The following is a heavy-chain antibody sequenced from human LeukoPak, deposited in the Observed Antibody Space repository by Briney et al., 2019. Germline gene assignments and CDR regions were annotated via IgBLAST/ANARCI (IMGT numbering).Heavy chain of an antibody. Sequence: SVKVSFMASGFTFTISAMQWGRQARGQRRGWIGWIVVGSGNTNYAQKFQERGTITRDMSTSTAYMQLSSLRSEDTAVYYCAASDGYNSLNYYYYYMDVSGKGTTVTVSS. D-gene: IGHD5-24*01. J-gene: IGHJ6*03. V-gene: IGHV1-58*02. CDR1: GFTFTISA. CDR3: AASDGYNSLNYYYYYMDV. CDR2: IVVGSGNT.